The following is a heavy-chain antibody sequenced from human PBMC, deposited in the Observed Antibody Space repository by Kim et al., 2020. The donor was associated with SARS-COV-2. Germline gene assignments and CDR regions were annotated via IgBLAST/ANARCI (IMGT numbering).Heavy chain of an antibody. V-gene: IGHV3-33*05. D-gene: IGHD2-21*02. Sequence: GGSLRLSCAASGFTFSSYGMHWVRQAPGKGLEWVAVISYDGSNKYYADSVKGRFTISRDNSKNTLYLQMNSLRAEDTAVYYCARAGGGNSGWYFDYWGQG. CDR2: ISYDGSNK. CDR1: GFTFSSYG. CDR3: ARAGGGNSGWYFDY. J-gene: IGHJ4*02.